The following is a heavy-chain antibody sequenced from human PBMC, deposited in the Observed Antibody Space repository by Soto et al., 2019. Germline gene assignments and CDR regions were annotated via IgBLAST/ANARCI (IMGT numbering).Heavy chain of an antibody. Sequence: SDTRSLTCTVSGGAVSSYSWNWIRQPAGRGLEWIGRIHTNGSDSGITKCSPSVRTRVTMSIETSKSQFSLNLRSVTAADTAVYYCARRTTAGAYNWSDCLGKGKMVTVSA. CDR1: GGAVSSYS. D-gene: IGHD6-19*01. J-gene: IGHJ5*01. CDR2: IHTNGSDSGIT. CDR3: ARRTTAGAYNWSDC. V-gene: IGHV4-4*07.